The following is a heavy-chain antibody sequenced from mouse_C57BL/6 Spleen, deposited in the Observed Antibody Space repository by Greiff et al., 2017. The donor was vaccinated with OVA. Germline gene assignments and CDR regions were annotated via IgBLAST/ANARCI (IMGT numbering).Heavy chain of an antibody. CDR1: GYTFTSYG. CDR3: ASLNSNYAYFDY. V-gene: IGHV1-81*01. Sequence: QVQLQQSGAELARPGASVKLSCKASGYTFTSYGISWVKQRTGQGLEWIGEIYPRSGNTYYNEKFKGKATLTADKSSSTAYMELRSLTSEDFAVYFCASLNSNYAYFDYWGQGTTLTVSS. D-gene: IGHD2-5*01. CDR2: IYPRSGNT. J-gene: IGHJ2*01.